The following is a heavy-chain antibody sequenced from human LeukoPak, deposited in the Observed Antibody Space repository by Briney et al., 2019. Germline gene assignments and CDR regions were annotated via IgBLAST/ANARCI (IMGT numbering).Heavy chain of an antibody. D-gene: IGHD3-16*02. CDR2: MDPNSDNT. J-gene: IGHJ5*02. Sequence: ASVKVSCKASGYTFTSYDINWVRQATGQGLEWMGWMDPNSDNTDYAQKFQGRVTMTTNTSISTACMELSSLRSEDTAVYFCARSRARSLVRGFDPWGQGTLVTVSS. CDR1: GYTFTSYD. CDR3: ARSRARSLVRGFDP. V-gene: IGHV1-8*01.